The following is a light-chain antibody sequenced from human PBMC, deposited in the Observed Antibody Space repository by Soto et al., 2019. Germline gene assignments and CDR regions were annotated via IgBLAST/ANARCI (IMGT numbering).Light chain of an antibody. Sequence: DIQMTQSPSTLYASVGDRVTITCRASQSISSWLAWYQQKPGKAPKLLIYDASSLESGVPSRFIGSGSGTEFTLTISSLQPDDFATYYCQQYNSYSSTFGQGTKVDIK. CDR3: QQYNSYSST. CDR1: QSISSW. CDR2: DAS. J-gene: IGKJ1*01. V-gene: IGKV1-5*01.